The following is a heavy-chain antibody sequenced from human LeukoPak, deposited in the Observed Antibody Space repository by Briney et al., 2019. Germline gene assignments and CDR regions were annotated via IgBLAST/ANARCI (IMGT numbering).Heavy chain of an antibody. V-gene: IGHV1-2*02. Sequence: ASVKVSCKASGYTFTDYYIHWVRQAPGQGLEWMGWIDPNSGDTDSAQKFQGRVTMTRDTSIRTAYMELSRLTSDDTAVYYCAREQQQLAGGRAFDIWGQGTMVTVSS. J-gene: IGHJ3*02. D-gene: IGHD6-13*01. CDR3: AREQQQLAGGRAFDI. CDR1: GYTFTDYY. CDR2: IDPNSGDT.